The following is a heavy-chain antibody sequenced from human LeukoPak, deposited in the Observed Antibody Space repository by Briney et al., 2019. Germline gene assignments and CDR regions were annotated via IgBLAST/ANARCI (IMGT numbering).Heavy chain of an antibody. V-gene: IGHV3-74*01. CDR2: INSDGSST. CDR3: ARDRMVRGVPPYYYGMDV. J-gene: IGHJ6*02. D-gene: IGHD3-10*01. CDR1: GFIFSSYW. Sequence: GGSLRLSCAASGFIFSSYWMHWVRQAPGKGLVWVSRINSDGSSTSYADSVKGRFTISRDNAKNSLYLQMNSLRSDDTAVYYCARDRMVRGVPPYYYGMDVWGQGTTVTVSS.